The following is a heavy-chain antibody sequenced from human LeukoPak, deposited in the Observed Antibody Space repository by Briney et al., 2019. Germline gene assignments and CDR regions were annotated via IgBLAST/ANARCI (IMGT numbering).Heavy chain of an antibody. Sequence: PGGSLRLSCTASGFTFSSYWMSWVRQAPGKGLEWVANIKEDGSEKNYVDSVKDRFTISRDNAKNSLYLQMNSLRAEDTAVYYCARTRAATHLLFDYWGQGTLVTVSS. D-gene: IGHD2-15*01. CDR2: IKEDGSEK. J-gene: IGHJ4*02. CDR3: ARTRAATHLLFDY. CDR1: GFTFSSYW. V-gene: IGHV3-7*01.